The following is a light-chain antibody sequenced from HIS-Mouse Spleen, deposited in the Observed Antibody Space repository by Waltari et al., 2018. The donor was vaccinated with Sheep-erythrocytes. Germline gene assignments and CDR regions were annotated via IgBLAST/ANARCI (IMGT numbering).Light chain of an antibody. J-gene: IGLJ3*02. CDR3: CSYAGSSTPWV. V-gene: IGLV2-23*01. CDR2: EGS. Sequence: QSALTQPAAPHSPHSGQSITIACPGTSSDVATSNLVSLYQQHPGKAPQLMIYEGSKRPSGVSNRFSGSKSGNTASLTISGLQAEDEADYYCCSYAGSSTPWVFGGGTKLTVL. CDR1: SSDVATSNL.